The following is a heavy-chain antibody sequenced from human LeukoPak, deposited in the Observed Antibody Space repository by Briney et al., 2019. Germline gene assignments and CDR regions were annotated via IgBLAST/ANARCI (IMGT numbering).Heavy chain of an antibody. J-gene: IGHJ4*02. V-gene: IGHV3-30*18. CDR2: MSYDGSNI. D-gene: IGHD6-13*01. CDR1: EFTFSHYG. CDR3: AKKFPGTVAAGPDY. Sequence: GGSLRLSCAASEFTFSHYGMHWVRQAPGKGLEWVAVMSYDGSNIYYADSVKGRFTISRDNSKNTLYLQMNSLRAEDTAVYYCAKKFPGTVAAGPDYWGQGTLVTVSS.